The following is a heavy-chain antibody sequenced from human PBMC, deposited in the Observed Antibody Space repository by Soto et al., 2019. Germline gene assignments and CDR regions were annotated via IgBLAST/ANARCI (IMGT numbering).Heavy chain of an antibody. D-gene: IGHD2-8*01. Sequence: ASVKVSCKASGYTFTSYDINWVRQATGQGLEWMGWMNPNSGNTGYAQKFQGRVTMTRNTSISTAYMELSSLRSEDTAVYYCARGLDVLMVYAMGYWGQGTLVTVSS. V-gene: IGHV1-8*01. CDR2: MNPNSGNT. CDR3: ARGLDVLMVYAMGY. CDR1: GYTFTSYD. J-gene: IGHJ4*02.